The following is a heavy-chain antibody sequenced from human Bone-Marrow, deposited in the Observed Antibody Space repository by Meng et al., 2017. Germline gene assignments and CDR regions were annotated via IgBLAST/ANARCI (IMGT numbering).Heavy chain of an antibody. Sequence: QVQLVESGGGVVQPGTSLRLSCAASGFTPRSYGMHWVRQAPGKGLEWVAVIWYDGSNKYYGDFVKGRFTISRDYSKNMLYLQMNSLRAEDTAVYYCARDANHYLDYWGQGTLVTFSS. J-gene: IGHJ4*02. CDR2: IWYDGSNK. CDR3: ARDANHYLDY. CDR1: GFTPRSYG. V-gene: IGHV3-33*01.